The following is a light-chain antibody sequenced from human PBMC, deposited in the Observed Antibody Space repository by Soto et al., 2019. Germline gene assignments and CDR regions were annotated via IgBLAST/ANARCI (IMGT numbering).Light chain of an antibody. CDR2: AAS. J-gene: IGKJ5*01. Sequence: DIQMTQSPSSLSASVGDRVTVTCRASQGIRNDLGWYQQKPGKAPKRLIYAASSLQSGVPSRFSGSGSGTDFTLTISSLQSEDFAVYYCQQYSNWPPITFGQGTRLEIK. CDR3: QQYSNWPPIT. CDR1: QGIRND. V-gene: IGKV1-17*01.